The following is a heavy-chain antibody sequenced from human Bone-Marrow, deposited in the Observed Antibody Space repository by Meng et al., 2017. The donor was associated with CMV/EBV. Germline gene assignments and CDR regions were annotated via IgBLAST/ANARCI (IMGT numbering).Heavy chain of an antibody. CDR1: GGSISSYY. J-gene: IGHJ6*02. Sequence: SETLSLTCTVSGGSISSYYWSWIRQPPGKGLEWIGYIYYSGSTNYNPSLKSRVTISVDTSKNQFSLKLSSVTAADTAVYYCARGRRRLAAAGTYYYYGMDVWGQGTMVTVSS. CDR3: ARGRRRLAAAGTYYYYGMDV. V-gene: IGHV4-59*12. CDR2: IYYSGST. D-gene: IGHD6-13*01.